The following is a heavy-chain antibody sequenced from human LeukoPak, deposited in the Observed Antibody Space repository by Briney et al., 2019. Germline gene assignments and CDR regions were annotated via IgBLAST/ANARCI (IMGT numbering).Heavy chain of an antibody. CDR2: ISYDGSNK. V-gene: IGHV3-30-3*01. Sequence: GGSLRLSCAASGFTFSSYAMHWVCQAPGKGLEWVAVISYDGSNKYYADSVKGRFTISRDNSKNTLYLQMNSLRAEDTAVYYCATSGYSYGPQAFDYWAREPWSPSPQ. D-gene: IGHD5-18*01. CDR1: GFTFSSYA. J-gene: IGHJ4*02. CDR3: ATSGYSYGPQAFDY.